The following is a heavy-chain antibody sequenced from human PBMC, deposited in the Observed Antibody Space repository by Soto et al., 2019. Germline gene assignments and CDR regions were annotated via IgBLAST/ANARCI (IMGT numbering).Heavy chain of an antibody. CDR3: ARDSRGSTYYDFWSGVYYYYYMDV. CDR1: GFTVSSNY. J-gene: IGHJ6*03. V-gene: IGHV3-66*01. D-gene: IGHD3-3*01. Sequence: GGSLRLSCAASGFTVSSNYMSWVRQAPGRGLEWVSVIYSGGSTYYADSVKGRFTISRDNSKNTLYLQMNSLRAEDTAVYYCARDSRGSTYYDFWSGVYYYYYMDVWGKGTTVTVSS. CDR2: IYSGGST.